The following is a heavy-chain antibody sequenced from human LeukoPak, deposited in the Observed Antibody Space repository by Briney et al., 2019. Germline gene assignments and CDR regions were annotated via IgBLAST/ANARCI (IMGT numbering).Heavy chain of an antibody. CDR3: AKDLDYGDLLSWFDP. Sequence: QTGGSLRLSCAASGFTFSSYAMSWVRQAPGKGLEWVSAISGSGGSTYYADSVKGRFTISRDNSKNTLYLQMNSLRAEDTAVYYCAKDLDYGDLLSWFDPGGKGPLVTVSS. V-gene: IGHV3-23*01. CDR1: GFTFSSYA. J-gene: IGHJ5*02. CDR2: ISGSGGST. D-gene: IGHD4-17*01.